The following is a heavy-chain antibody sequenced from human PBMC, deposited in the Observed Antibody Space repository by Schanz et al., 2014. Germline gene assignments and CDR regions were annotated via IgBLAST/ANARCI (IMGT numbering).Heavy chain of an antibody. V-gene: IGHV3-23*01. Sequence: VQLLESGGGLVQPGGSLRLSCAASGLTFSSYAMSWVRQAPGKGLEWVSALSGSGGSTYYADSVKGRFTISRDNSKNTLYLQMNSLRAEDTAVYYCAKDLLYGAPMPLNHLDYWGQGTLVTVSS. CDR1: GLTFSSYA. J-gene: IGHJ4*02. CDR2: LSGSGGST. CDR3: AKDLLYGAPMPLNHLDY. D-gene: IGHD2-2*01.